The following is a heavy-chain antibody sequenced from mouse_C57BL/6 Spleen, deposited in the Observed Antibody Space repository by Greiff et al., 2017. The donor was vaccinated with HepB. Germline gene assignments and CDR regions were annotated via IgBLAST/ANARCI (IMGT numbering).Heavy chain of an antibody. CDR3: ARAPGHWYFDV. J-gene: IGHJ1*03. V-gene: IGHV5-4*01. CDR1: GFTFSSYA. Sequence: EVQLQESGGGLVKPGGSLKLSCAASGFTFSSYAMSWVRQTPEKRLEWVATISDGGSYTYYPDNVKGRFTISRDNAKNNLYLQMSHLKSEDTAMYYCARAPGHWYFDVWGTGTTVTVSS. CDR2: ISDGGSYT.